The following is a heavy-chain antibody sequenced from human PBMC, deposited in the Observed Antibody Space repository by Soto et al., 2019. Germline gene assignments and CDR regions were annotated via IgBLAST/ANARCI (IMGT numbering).Heavy chain of an antibody. CDR3: ARIVLGVRGVIITYAFDI. D-gene: IGHD3-10*01. CDR2: IFSNDEK. V-gene: IGHV2-26*01. CDR1: GFSLSNARMG. Sequence: QVTLKESGPVLVKPTETLTLTCTVSGFSLSNARMGVSWIRQPPGKALEWLAHIFSNDEKSYSTSLKSRLTISKDTSKSQVVLTMTNMDPVDTATYYCARIVLGVRGVIITYAFDIWGQGTMVTVSS. J-gene: IGHJ3*02.